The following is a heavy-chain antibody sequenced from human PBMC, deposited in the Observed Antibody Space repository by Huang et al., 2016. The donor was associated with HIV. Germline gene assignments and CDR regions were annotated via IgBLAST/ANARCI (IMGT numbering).Heavy chain of an antibody. J-gene: IGHJ4*02. V-gene: IGHV4-59*11. Sequence: QVQLQESGPGLVKPSETLSLTCTISGGSIRSHYWSWIRQPPGQGLEWIATVYHSGGPRYNPSLKSRVTVSVDTSKDRLSLNVTSVTAADTAVYYCARDGSYSFDSTTSYRDFWGQGALVTVAS. D-gene: IGHD2-2*01. CDR3: ARDGSYSFDSTTSYRDF. CDR2: VYHSGGP. CDR1: GGSIRSHY.